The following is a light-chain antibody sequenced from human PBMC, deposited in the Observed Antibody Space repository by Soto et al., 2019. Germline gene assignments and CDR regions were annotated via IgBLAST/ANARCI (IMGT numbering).Light chain of an antibody. CDR1: QSVSSK. CDR3: QQYNNWPRT. Sequence: EIVMTQSPATLSVSPGERATLSCRASQSVSSKLGWYQQKPGQAPRLLIYGASIRATGIPARFSGSGSGTEFTLTISSLQSEDFAVHYCQQYNNWPRTFGPGTKVDIK. V-gene: IGKV3-15*01. J-gene: IGKJ3*01. CDR2: GAS.